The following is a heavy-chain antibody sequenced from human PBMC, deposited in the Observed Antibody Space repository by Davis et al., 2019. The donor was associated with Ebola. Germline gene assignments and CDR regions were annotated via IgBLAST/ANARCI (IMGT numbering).Heavy chain of an antibody. CDR2: ISHDGGSK. V-gene: IGHV3-30-3*01. D-gene: IGHD4/OR15-4a*01. J-gene: IGHJ4*02. Sequence: PGGSLRLSCAASGFTFSSYSMHWVRQAPGKGLEWVALISHDGGSKYHADSVKGRFTISRDNSKNTVYLQMNSLRADDTAVYYCARDLTYGGQLGPGDYWGSGTLVTVSS. CDR1: GFTFSSYS. CDR3: ARDLTYGGQLGPGDY.